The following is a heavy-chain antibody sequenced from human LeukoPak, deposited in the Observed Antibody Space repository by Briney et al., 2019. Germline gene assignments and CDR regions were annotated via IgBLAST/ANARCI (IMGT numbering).Heavy chain of an antibody. CDR2: INSGGSST. Sequence: PGGSLRLSCAASGFTFSSYWMHWVRQAPGKGLVWVSRINSGGSSTNYADSVKGRFTISRDNAKNSLYLQMNSLRAEDTAVYYCAREPHTAMVIGYWGQGTLVTVSS. CDR3: AREPHTAMVIGY. D-gene: IGHD5-18*01. CDR1: GFTFSSYW. V-gene: IGHV3-74*01. J-gene: IGHJ4*02.